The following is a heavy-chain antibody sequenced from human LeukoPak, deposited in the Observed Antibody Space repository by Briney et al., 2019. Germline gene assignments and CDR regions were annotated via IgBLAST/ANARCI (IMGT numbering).Heavy chain of an antibody. V-gene: IGHV1-2*02. J-gene: IGHJ4*02. Sequence: GASVKVSCKASGYTFTDYYIHWVRQAPGQGLEWMGWINPNSGSTNYAQKFQGRVTMTRDTSISTAYMELSGLRSDDTAVYYCAREYNYGFDYWGQGTLVTVSS. CDR2: INPNSGST. CDR1: GYTFTDYY. D-gene: IGHD5-18*01. CDR3: AREYNYGFDY.